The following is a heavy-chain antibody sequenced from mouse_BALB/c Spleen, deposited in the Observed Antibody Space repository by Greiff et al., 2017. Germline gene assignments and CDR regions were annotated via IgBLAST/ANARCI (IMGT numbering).Heavy chain of an antibody. CDR1: GYTFTSYV. Sequence: EVQLQQSGPELVKPGASVKLSCKASGYTFTSYVMHWVKQKPGQGLEWIGYINPYNDGTKYNEKFKGKATLTSDKSSSTAYMELSGLPPEDSAVYYCARSGGLLDYWGQGTTLTVSA. CDR2: INPYNDGT. D-gene: IGHD1-1*02. J-gene: IGHJ2*01. CDR3: ARSGGLLDY. V-gene: IGHV1-14*01.